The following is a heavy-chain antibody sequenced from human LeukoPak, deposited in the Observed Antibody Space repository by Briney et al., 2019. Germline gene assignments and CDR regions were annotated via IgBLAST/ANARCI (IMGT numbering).Heavy chain of an antibody. J-gene: IGHJ4*02. Sequence: GGSLRLSCAASGFTFSSYAMSWVRQAPGKGLEWVSAISGSGGSTYYADSVKGRFTISRDNSKNTLYLQMNSLRAEATAVYYCATSLAAADPFYYFDYWGQGTLVTVSS. CDR3: ATSLAAADPFYYFDY. V-gene: IGHV3-23*01. D-gene: IGHD6-13*01. CDR1: GFTFSSYA. CDR2: ISGSGGST.